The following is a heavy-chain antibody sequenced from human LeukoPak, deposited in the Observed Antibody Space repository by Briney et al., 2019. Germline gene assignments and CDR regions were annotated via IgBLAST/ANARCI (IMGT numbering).Heavy chain of an antibody. CDR1: GFTFSSYA. CDR2: INHSGST. Sequence: GSLRLSCAASGFTFSSYAMSWVRQPPGKGLEWIGEINHSGSTNYNPSLKSRVTISVDTSKNQFSLKLSSVTAADTAVYYCAREGYYGSGSYFDYWGQGTLVTVSS. J-gene: IGHJ4*02. D-gene: IGHD3-10*01. V-gene: IGHV4-34*01. CDR3: AREGYYGSGSYFDY.